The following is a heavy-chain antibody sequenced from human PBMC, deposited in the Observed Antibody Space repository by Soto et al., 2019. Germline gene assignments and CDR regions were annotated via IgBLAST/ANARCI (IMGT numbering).Heavy chain of an antibody. Sequence: LRLSCAASGLTFSSYWMHWVRQAPGKGLVWVSRMYTDVSSATYADSVKGRFTISRDNAKNTLFLQIDSLRTEDSAVYYCARDQGIVATIAHWGQGTLVTVSS. D-gene: IGHD5-12*01. CDR2: MYTDVSSA. CDR1: GLTFSSYW. V-gene: IGHV3-74*01. J-gene: IGHJ4*02. CDR3: ARDQGIVATIAH.